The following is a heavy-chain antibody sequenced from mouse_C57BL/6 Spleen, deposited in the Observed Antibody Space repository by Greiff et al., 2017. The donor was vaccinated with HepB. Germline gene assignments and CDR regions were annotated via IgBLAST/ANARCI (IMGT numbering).Heavy chain of an antibody. D-gene: IGHD2-2*01. J-gene: IGHJ3*01. V-gene: IGHV1-19*01. Sequence: EVQLQESGPVLVKPGASVKMSCKASGYTFTDYYMNWVKQSHGKSLEWIGVINPYNGGTSYNQKFKGKATLTVDKSSSTAYMELNSLTSEDSAVYYCARSVTTGFAYWGQGTLVTVSA. CDR1: GYTFTDYY. CDR3: ARSVTTGFAY. CDR2: INPYNGGT.